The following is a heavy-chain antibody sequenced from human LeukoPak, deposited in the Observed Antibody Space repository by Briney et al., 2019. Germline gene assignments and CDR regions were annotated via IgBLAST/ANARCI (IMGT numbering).Heavy chain of an antibody. CDR2: INPNSGGT. Sequence: ASVKVSCKASGYTFTGYYMHWVRQAPGQGLEWMGWINPNSGGTNYAQKFQGWVTMTRDTSISTAYMELSRLRSDDTAVYYCARWSGGSDWLYHYGMDVWGQGTTVTLSS. CDR1: GYTFTGYY. CDR3: ARWSGGSDWLYHYGMDV. D-gene: IGHD6-19*01. J-gene: IGHJ6*02. V-gene: IGHV1-2*04.